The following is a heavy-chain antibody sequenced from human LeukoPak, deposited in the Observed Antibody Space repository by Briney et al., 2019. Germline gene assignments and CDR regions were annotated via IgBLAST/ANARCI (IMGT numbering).Heavy chain of an antibody. CDR3: ARTRVLLWFGEPQIFDY. CDR2: MNPNSGNT. D-gene: IGHD3-10*01. Sequence: ASVKVSCTASGYTFTSYDINWVRQATGQGLEWMGWMNPNSGNTGYAQKFQGRVTMTRNTSISTAYMELSSLRSEDTAVYYCARTRVLLWFGEPQIFDYWGQGTLVTVSS. CDR1: GYTFTSYD. J-gene: IGHJ4*02. V-gene: IGHV1-8*01.